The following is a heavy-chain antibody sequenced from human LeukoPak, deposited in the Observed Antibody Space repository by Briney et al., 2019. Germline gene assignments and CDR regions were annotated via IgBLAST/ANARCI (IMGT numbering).Heavy chain of an antibody. V-gene: IGHV1-46*01. Sequence: ASVKVSCMASGYTFTSDYMHWVRQAPGQGLEWMGIINPSGGSTSYAQKFQGRVTMTRDTSTSTVYMELSSLRSEDTAVYYCARGIMTTVTTIDYWGQGTLVTVSA. D-gene: IGHD4-17*01. CDR2: INPSGGST. CDR1: GYTFTSDY. CDR3: ARGIMTTVTTIDY. J-gene: IGHJ4*02.